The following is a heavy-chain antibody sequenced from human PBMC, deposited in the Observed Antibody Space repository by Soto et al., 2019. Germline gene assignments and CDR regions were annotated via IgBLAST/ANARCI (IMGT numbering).Heavy chain of an antibody. V-gene: IGHV1-69*02. Sequence: QVQLVQSGAEVKKPGSSVKVSCKASGGTFSSYTISWVRQAPGQGLEWMGRIIPILGIANYAQKFQGRVTITADKYTSTADMELSSLRSEDTAVYYCARGGYNWNDVEYFDYWGQGTLVTVSS. CDR1: GGTFSSYT. CDR3: ARGGYNWNDVEYFDY. J-gene: IGHJ4*02. CDR2: IIPILGIA. D-gene: IGHD1-20*01.